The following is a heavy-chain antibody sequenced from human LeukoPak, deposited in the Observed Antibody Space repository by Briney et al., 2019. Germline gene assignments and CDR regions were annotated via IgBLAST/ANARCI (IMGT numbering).Heavy chain of an antibody. Sequence: GGSLRLSCAASGFTFSSYAMSWVRQAPGKGLEWVSAISGSGGSTYYADSVKGRFTISRDNSKNTLYLQINSLRAEDTAVYYCAKALTYYDILTGPAKDIYYYYGMDVWGQGTTVTVSS. CDR2: ISGSGGST. D-gene: IGHD3-9*01. J-gene: IGHJ6*02. CDR3: AKALTYYDILTGPAKDIYYYYGMDV. V-gene: IGHV3-23*01. CDR1: GFTFSSYA.